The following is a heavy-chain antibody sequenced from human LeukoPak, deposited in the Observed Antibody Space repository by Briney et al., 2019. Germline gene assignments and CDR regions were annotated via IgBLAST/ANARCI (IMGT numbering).Heavy chain of an antibody. D-gene: IGHD3-3*01. CDR2: ISGSGGST. J-gene: IGHJ6*02. CDR3: AKSLERLYYYYGMDV. CDR1: GFTFSSYA. Sequence: PGGSLRLSCAASGFTFSSYAMSWVRQAPGKGLEWVSAISGSGGSTYYADSVKGRFTISRDNSKNTLYLQMNSLRAEDTAVYYCAKSLERLYYYYGMDVWGQGTTVTVSS. V-gene: IGHV3-23*01.